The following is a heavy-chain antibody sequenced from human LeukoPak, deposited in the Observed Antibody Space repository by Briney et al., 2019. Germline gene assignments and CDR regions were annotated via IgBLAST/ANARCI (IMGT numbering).Heavy chain of an antibody. CDR2: ISYDGSNK. D-gene: IGHD6-6*01. CDR1: GFTFSSYA. V-gene: IGHV3-30*04. J-gene: IGHJ4*02. Sequence: GGSLRLSCAASGFTFSSYAMHWVRQAPGKGLEWVAVISYDGSNKYYADSVKGRFTISRDNSKNTLYLQMNSLRAEDTAVYYCARAFEYSSSAGGYWGQGTLVTVSS. CDR3: ARAFEYSSSAGGY.